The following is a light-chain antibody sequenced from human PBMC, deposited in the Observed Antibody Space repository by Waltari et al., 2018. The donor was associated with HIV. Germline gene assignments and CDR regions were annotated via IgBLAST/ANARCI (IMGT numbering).Light chain of an antibody. CDR2: DFS. CDR1: ILETTT. CDR3: QVWYVITNHLI. V-gene: IGLV3-21*02. J-gene: IGLJ2*01. Sequence: SYVLTQPPSVSVAPGQTARITCVGDILETTTVHWYQQKPGQAPVLVIYDFSGRPSGIPERFSGSNAGNTATLTISRVEAGDEADYYCQVWYVITNHLIFGGGTKLTVL.